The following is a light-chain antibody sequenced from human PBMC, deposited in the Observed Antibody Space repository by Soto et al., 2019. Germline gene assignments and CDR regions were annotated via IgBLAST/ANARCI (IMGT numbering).Light chain of an antibody. CDR2: RNN. CDR3: AAWDDSLSVL. V-gene: IGLV1-47*01. CDR1: SSNIGSNN. Sequence: QSVLTQPPSASGTPGQRVTLSCSGSSSNIGSNNVYWYQHVPGTAPKLLIYRNNQRPSGIPDRFSGTKSGTSASLAISGLRSEDEADYYCAAWDDSLSVLFGGGTKVTVL. J-gene: IGLJ2*01.